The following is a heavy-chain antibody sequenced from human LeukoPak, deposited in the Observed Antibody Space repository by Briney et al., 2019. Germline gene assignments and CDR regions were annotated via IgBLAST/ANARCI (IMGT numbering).Heavy chain of an antibody. D-gene: IGHD6-19*01. CDR2: TNWNGGST. J-gene: IGHJ4*02. CDR3: ARDGSGWYSGARGFDY. V-gene: IGHV3-20*04. Sequence: GGSLRLSCAASGFTFDDYGMSWVRQAPGKGLEWVSGTNWNGGSTGYADSVKGRFTISRDNAKNSLYLQMNSLRAEDTAVYYCARDGSGWYSGARGFDYWGQGTLVTVSS. CDR1: GFTFDDYG.